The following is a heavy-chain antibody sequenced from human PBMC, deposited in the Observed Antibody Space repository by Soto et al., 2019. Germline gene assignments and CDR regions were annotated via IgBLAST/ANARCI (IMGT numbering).Heavy chain of an antibody. CDR2: INPNSGGT. CDR1: GYTFTGYY. V-gene: IGHV1-2*04. J-gene: IGHJ4*02. Sequence: ASVKVSCKASGYTFTGYYMHRVRQAPGQGLEWMGWINPNSGGTNYAQKFQGWVTMTRDTSISTAYMELSRLRSDDTAMYHCAGSPTLQLLYPGYLDYWGQGTLVTVSS. D-gene: IGHD2-2*01. CDR3: AGSPTLQLLYPGYLDY.